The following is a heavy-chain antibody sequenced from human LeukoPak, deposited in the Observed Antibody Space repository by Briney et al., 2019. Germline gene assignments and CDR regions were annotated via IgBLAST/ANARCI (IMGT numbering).Heavy chain of an antibody. CDR3: ARDTGSYSFSGMDV. V-gene: IGHV4-31*03. J-gene: IGHJ6*02. D-gene: IGHD1-26*01. CDR2: IYYSGST. CDR1: GGSISSGGYY. Sequence: SQTLSLTCTVSGGSISSGGYYWSWIRQHPGKGLEWIGYIYYSGSTYYNPSLKSRVTILVDTSKNQFSLKLSSVTAADTAVYYCARDTGSYSFSGMDVWGQGTTVTVSS.